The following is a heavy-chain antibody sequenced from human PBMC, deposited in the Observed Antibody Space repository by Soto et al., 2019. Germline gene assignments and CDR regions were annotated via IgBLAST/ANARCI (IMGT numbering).Heavy chain of an antibody. Sequence: QVQLVESGGGVVQPGRSLRLSCAASGFTFSSYGMHWVRQAPGKGLEWVAVISYDGSNKYYADSVKGRFTISRDNSKNTLYLQMNSLRAEDMAVYYCVKAGRDGYNLLFDYWGQGTLVTVSS. V-gene: IGHV3-30*18. J-gene: IGHJ4*02. CDR2: ISYDGSNK. CDR3: VKAGRDGYNLLFDY. CDR1: GFTFSSYG. D-gene: IGHD5-12*01.